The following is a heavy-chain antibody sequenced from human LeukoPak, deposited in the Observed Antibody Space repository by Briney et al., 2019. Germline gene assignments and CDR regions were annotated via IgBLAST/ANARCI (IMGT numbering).Heavy chain of an antibody. J-gene: IGHJ4*02. D-gene: IGHD3-9*01. CDR2: VSGNGGTT. Sequence: SGGSLRLSCSAPGFTFSRYPMHWVRQAPGKGLEYVSAVSGNGGTTYYADSVKGRFTISRDGSKNTLYLQMSSLRPEDTAVYYCARVRYFDWFIRPVDYWGQGTLVTVSS. V-gene: IGHV3-64D*06. CDR3: ARVRYFDWFIRPVDY. CDR1: GFTFSRYP.